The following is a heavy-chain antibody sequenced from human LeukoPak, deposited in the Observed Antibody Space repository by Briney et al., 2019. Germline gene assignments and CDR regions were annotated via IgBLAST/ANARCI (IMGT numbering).Heavy chain of an antibody. CDR3: ARAGY. CDR2: IKQDGSEK. J-gene: IGHJ4*02. CDR1: GFTSSSFW. V-gene: IGHV3-7*05. Sequence: GGSLRLSCAVSGFTSSSFWMSWVRQAPGKGLEWVANIKQDGSEKNYVDSVKGRFTISRDNAKNSLYLQMNSLRAEDTAVYYCARAGYWGQGTLVTVSS.